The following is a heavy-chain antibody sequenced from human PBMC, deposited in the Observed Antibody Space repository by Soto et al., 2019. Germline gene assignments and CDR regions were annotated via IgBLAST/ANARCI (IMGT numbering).Heavy chain of an antibody. CDR2: ISAYNGNT. D-gene: IGHD7-27*01. CDR1: GYTFTGYY. CDR3: ARVKAGEGYYYYYGMDV. Sequence: ASVKVSCKASGYTFTGYYMHWVRQAPGQGLEWMGWISAYNGNTNYAQKLQGRVTMTTDTSTSTAYMELRSLRSDDTAVYYCARVKAGEGYYYYYGMDVWGQGTTVTVSS. J-gene: IGHJ6*02. V-gene: IGHV1-18*04.